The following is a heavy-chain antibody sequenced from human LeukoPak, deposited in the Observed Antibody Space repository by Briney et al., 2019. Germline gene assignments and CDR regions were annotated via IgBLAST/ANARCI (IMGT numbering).Heavy chain of an antibody. Sequence: SETLSLTCTVSGGSISSGGYYWSWIRQHPGKGLEWIGYIYYSGSTYYNPSLKTRVTLSVDTSKYLFSLSLISVTAADTAVYYCARHVGSSWPRSWFDPWGQGTLVTVSS. CDR3: ARHVGSSWPRSWFDP. V-gene: IGHV4-39*01. CDR1: GGSISSGGYY. CDR2: IYYSGST. J-gene: IGHJ5*02. D-gene: IGHD6-13*01.